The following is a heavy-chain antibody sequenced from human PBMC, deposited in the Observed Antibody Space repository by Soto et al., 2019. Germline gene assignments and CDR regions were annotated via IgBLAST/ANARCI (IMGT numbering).Heavy chain of an antibody. CDR1: GYTFTSYG. CDR2: ISAYNGNT. V-gene: IGHV1-18*04. J-gene: IGHJ4*02. D-gene: IGHD6-6*01. CDR3: ARVNLRIAARHCDY. Sequence: RASVKVSCKASGYTFTSYGISWVRQAPGQGLEWMGWISAYNGNTNYAQKLQGRVTMTTDTSTSTAYMELRSLRSDDTAVYYCARVNLRIAARHCDYWGQGTLVTVSS.